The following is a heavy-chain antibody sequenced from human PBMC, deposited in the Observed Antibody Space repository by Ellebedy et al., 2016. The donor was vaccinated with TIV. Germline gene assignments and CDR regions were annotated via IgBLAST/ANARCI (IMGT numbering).Heavy chain of an antibody. D-gene: IGHD6-6*01. CDR3: AKSILATTVGYYYFYGMDV. V-gene: IGHV1-2*02. CDR2: INPDTGDT. Sequence: AASVKVSCKASGSTFTDYYMHWVRQAPGQGLEWMGWINPDTGDTQYVQKFQGRVTMTRDTSMKPVYMELSRLSSEDTAVYYCAKSILATTVGYYYFYGMDVWGQGTTVTVSS. CDR1: GSTFTDYY. J-gene: IGHJ6*02.